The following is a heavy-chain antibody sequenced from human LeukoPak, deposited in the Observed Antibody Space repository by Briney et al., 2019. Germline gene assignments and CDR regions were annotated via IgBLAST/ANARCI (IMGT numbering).Heavy chain of an antibody. V-gene: IGHV1-69*06. CDR1: GGTFMTDV. J-gene: IGHJ4*02. D-gene: IGHD3-22*01. CDR2: IIPISDSP. Sequence: SVKVSCKASGGTFMTDVFSWVRQAPGQALEWMGGIIPISDSPHSAQRFQGRVTITADKSTSTVNMELSNLTSEETAVYYCARPMTDYFDRSGYCGLYGLWGQGTLVTVSS. CDR3: ARPMTDYFDRSGYCGLYGL.